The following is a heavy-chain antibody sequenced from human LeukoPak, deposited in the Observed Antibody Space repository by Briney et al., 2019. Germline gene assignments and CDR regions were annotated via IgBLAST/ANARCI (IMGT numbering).Heavy chain of an antibody. CDR1: GFTFGDYA. D-gene: IGHD6-19*01. Sequence: HPGGSLRLSCTASGFTFGDYAMSWVRQAPGKGLEWVGFIRSKAYGGTIEYAASVKGRFTISRDDSKSIAYLQMNSLKTEDTAVYYCTRVRIAVAGRGRYFDYWGQGTLVTVSS. CDR2: IRSKAYGGTI. CDR3: TRVRIAVAGRGRYFDY. J-gene: IGHJ4*02. V-gene: IGHV3-49*04.